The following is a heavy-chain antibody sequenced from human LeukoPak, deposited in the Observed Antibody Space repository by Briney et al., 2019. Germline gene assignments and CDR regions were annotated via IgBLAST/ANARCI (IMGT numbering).Heavy chain of an antibody. V-gene: IGHV4-59*12. Sequence: SETLSLTCTVSGDSITSAYWSWIRQSPGKGLECIGYIYYTGDKNYNPSLGSRVIMSLDTSKNQVSLRLSSVTAADTAVYYCARVAEGEPDYWGQGTLVTVSS. CDR3: ARVAEGEPDY. CDR2: IYYTGDK. D-gene: IGHD3-16*01. J-gene: IGHJ4*02. CDR1: GDSITSAY.